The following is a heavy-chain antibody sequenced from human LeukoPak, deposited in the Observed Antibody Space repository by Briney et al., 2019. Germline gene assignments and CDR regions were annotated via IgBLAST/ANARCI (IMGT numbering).Heavy chain of an antibody. D-gene: IGHD2-8*01. J-gene: IGHJ3*02. CDR2: ISAIGGST. Sequence: PGGSLRLSCAASGFTFSTYAMSWVRQAPGKGLEWVSTISAIGGSTYYADSVKGRFTISRDNSKSTLYLQMNSLRAEDTAVYYCARIVRGVNAFDIWGQGTMVTVPS. CDR1: GFTFSTYA. CDR3: ARIVRGVNAFDI. V-gene: IGHV3-23*01.